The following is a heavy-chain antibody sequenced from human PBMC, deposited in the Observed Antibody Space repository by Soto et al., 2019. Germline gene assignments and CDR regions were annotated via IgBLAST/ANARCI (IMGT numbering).Heavy chain of an antibody. CDR1: GGTFSSYA. CDR3: ARGPYYDCWSGPHKPPTNNWFDP. CDR2: IIPIFGTA. V-gene: IGHV1-69*13. Sequence: SVKVSCKASGGTFSSYAISWVRQAPGQGLEWMGGIIPIFGTANYAQKFQGRVTITADESTSTGYMELSSLRSEDTAVYYCARGPYYDCWSGPHKPPTNNWFDPWGQGTLVTVSS. D-gene: IGHD3-3*01. J-gene: IGHJ5*02.